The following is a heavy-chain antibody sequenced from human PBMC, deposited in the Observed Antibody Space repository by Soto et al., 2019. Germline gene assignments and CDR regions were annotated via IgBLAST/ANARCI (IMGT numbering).Heavy chain of an antibody. CDR1: GYSFTSYW. D-gene: IGHD2-2*02. CDR2: IYPGDSDT. Sequence: GESLKISCKGSGYSFTSYWIGWVRQMPGKVLEWMGIIYPGDSDTRYSPSFQGQVTISADKSISTAYLQWSSLKASDTAMYYCARTGLPAAINYYYYGMDVWGQGXTVTVYS. CDR3: ARTGLPAAINYYYYGMDV. J-gene: IGHJ6*02. V-gene: IGHV5-51*01.